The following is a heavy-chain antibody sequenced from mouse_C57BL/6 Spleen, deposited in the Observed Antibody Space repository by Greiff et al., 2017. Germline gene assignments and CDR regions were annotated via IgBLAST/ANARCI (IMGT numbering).Heavy chain of an antibody. Sequence: QVQLQQSGAELARPGASVKLSCKASGYTFTSYGISWVKQRTGQGLEWIGEIYPRSGNTYYNEKFKGKATLTADKSSSTAYMELRSLTSEDSAVYFGAISDYSNEGDAMDDWGQGTSVTVSS. CDR3: AISDYSNEGDAMDD. J-gene: IGHJ4*01. CDR1: GYTFTSYG. V-gene: IGHV1-81*01. D-gene: IGHD2-5*01. CDR2: IYPRSGNT.